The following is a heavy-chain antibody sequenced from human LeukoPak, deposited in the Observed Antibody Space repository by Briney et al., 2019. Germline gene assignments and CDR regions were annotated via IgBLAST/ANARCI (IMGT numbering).Heavy chain of an antibody. CDR1: GDSISTGSHY. V-gene: IGHV4-61*02. Sequence: KSSETLSLTCTVSGDSISTGSHYWSWIRQPAGKGLEWIGRVYASGSTNYSPSLKSRVTISVDTSKNQFSLMLSSVSAADTAVYYCARDRRLELRRGVLDPWGQGTLVTVSS. CDR2: VYASGST. CDR3: ARDRRLELRRGVLDP. D-gene: IGHD1-7*01. J-gene: IGHJ5*02.